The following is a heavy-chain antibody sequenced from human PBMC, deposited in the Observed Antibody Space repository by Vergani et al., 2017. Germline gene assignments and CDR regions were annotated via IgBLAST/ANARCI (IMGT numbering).Heavy chain of an antibody. J-gene: IGHJ4*02. Sequence: QVQLQQWGAGLLKPSETLSLTCAVYGGSFSGYYWSWIRQPPGKGLEWIGEINHSGSTNYNPSLKSRVTISVDTSKNQFSLKLSSVTAADTAVYYCARGNQWLVRRLGQDYWGQGTLVTVSS. CDR2: INHSGST. V-gene: IGHV4-34*01. CDR3: ARGNQWLVRRLGQDY. D-gene: IGHD6-19*01. CDR1: GGSFSGYY.